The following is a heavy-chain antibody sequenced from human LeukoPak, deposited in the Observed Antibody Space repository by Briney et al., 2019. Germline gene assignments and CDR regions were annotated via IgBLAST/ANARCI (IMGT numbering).Heavy chain of an antibody. J-gene: IGHJ4*02. Sequence: GGSLRLSCVASGFTVSSNYMSWVRQAPGKGLEWVSVIYSGGSTYYADSVKGRFTISRDNSKNTLYLQMNSLRGEDTAVYYCARAPMTTVTTADYWGQGTLVTVSS. D-gene: IGHD4-11*01. CDR2: IYSGGST. CDR3: ARAPMTTVTTADY. V-gene: IGHV3-66*02. CDR1: GFTVSSNY.